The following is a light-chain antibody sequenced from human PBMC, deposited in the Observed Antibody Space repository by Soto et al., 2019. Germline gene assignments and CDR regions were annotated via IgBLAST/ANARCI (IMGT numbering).Light chain of an antibody. CDR3: QQYNRYSPWT. J-gene: IGKJ1*01. CDR2: KAS. Sequence: DIQMTQSPSTLSASVGDRVTITCRASQSISSWLAWYQQKPGKAPKLLIYKASSLESGVPSRFSGSGSGTEFTLTISSLQPDGFATYYCQQYNRYSPWTFGQGTKVEIK. CDR1: QSISSW. V-gene: IGKV1-5*03.